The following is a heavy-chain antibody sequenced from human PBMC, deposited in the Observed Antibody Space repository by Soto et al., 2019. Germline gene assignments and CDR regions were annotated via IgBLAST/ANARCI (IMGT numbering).Heavy chain of an antibody. Sequence: GGSLRLSCAASGFTFSSYWMHWVRQAPGKGLVWVSRINSDGSSTSHADSVKGRFTISRDNGKNTLYLQMNSLRAEDTAVYYCASTRSGYDYLVDDWGQRTLVTVSS. V-gene: IGHV3-74*01. D-gene: IGHD5-12*01. J-gene: IGHJ4*02. CDR1: GFTFSSYW. CDR2: INSDGSST. CDR3: ASTRSGYDYLVDD.